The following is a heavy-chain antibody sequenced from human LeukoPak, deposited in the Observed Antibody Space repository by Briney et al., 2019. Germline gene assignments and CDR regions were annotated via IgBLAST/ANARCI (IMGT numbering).Heavy chain of an antibody. CDR2: TYYRSKWYN. Sequence: SSTLSLTCAISGDSVSINSAAWNWIRQSPSKGLEWLGSTYYRSKWYNAYAVSVKSRMAINPDTSKNQLSLQLNSVTPEDTAVYYCAKRGRCCSSTSCYTHYYFDYWGQGTLVTVSS. CDR3: AKRGRCCSSTSCYTHYYFDY. D-gene: IGHD2-2*02. V-gene: IGHV6-1*01. J-gene: IGHJ4*02. CDR1: GDSVSINSAA.